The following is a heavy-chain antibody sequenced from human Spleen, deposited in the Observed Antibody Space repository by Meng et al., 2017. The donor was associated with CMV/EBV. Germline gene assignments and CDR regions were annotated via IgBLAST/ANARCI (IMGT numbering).Heavy chain of an antibody. V-gene: IGHV3-23*01. Sequence: GGSLRLSCAVSGFTLNSYAMSWVRQAPGKGLEWVSVISGSGGSTYNADSVKGRFTISRDNSKNTLYLQMNSLRVEDTAVYFCARDVGDYVSGVDWGQGTLVTVSS. D-gene: IGHD4-17*01. CDR2: ISGSGGST. CDR3: ARDVGDYVSGVD. CDR1: GFTLNSYA. J-gene: IGHJ4*02.